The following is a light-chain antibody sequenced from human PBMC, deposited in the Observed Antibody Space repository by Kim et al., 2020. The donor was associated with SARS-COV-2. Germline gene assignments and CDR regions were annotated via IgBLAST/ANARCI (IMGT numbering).Light chain of an antibody. Sequence: SEYPREITTLAVSASQSVNTNIAWYQQRPGQAPRLHIYEASTRATCVQARFSVSGSGTEFTLTISSLQSEDLAVYYCQQYNNFRTFGQGTKVDIK. V-gene: IGKV3-15*01. J-gene: IGKJ1*01. CDR3: QQYNNFRT. CDR2: EAS. CDR1: QSVNTN.